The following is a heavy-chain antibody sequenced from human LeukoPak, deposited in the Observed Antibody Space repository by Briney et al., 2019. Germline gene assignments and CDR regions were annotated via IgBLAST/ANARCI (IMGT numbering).Heavy chain of an antibody. CDR3: ARSLEVALIGGMDV. CDR2: INPNSGGT. Sequence: ASVKVSCKASGYTFTGYYMHWVRQAPGQGLEWMGWINPNSGGTNYAQKFQGRVTMTRDTPISTAYMELSRLRSDDTAVYYCARSLEVALIGGMDVWGQGTLVTASS. CDR1: GYTFTGYY. D-gene: IGHD3-16*01. J-gene: IGHJ4*02. V-gene: IGHV1-2*02.